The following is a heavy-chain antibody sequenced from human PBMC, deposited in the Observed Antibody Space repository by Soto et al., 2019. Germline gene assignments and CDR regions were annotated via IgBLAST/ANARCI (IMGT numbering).Heavy chain of an antibody. J-gene: IGHJ3*02. CDR1: GGTFSSYT. V-gene: IGHV1-69*02. Sequence: ASVKVSCQASGGTFSSYTISWVRQAPGQGLEWMGRIIPILGIANYAQKFQGRVTITADKSTSTAYMELSSLRSEDTAVYYCARRRYYDSSGYYRDAFDIWGQGTMVTVSS. CDR2: IIPILGIA. D-gene: IGHD3-22*01. CDR3: ARRRYYDSSGYYRDAFDI.